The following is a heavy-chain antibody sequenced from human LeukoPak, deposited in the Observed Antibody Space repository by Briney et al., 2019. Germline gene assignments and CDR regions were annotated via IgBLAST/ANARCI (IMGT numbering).Heavy chain of an antibody. CDR1: GGSISIYY. CDR2: IYNSGNT. D-gene: IGHD1-26*01. V-gene: IGHV4-59*01. Sequence: SETLSLTCTVSGGSISIYYWSWIRQPPGKGLEWIGYIYNSGNTIYNPSLWSRVTISVDTSKNQFSLKLNSVTAADTAVYYCVRDRELTYWSQGTLVTVSS. J-gene: IGHJ4*02. CDR3: VRDRELTY.